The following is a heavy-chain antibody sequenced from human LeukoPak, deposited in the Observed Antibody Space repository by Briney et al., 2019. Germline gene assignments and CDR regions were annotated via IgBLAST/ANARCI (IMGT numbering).Heavy chain of an antibody. V-gene: IGHV1-69*06. CDR2: IIPIFDTA. Sequence: EASVKVSCKASGGTFSSYAISWVRQAPGQGLEWMGRIIPIFDTAIYAQKFQGRVTMTEDTSTDTAYMELSSLRSEDTAVYYCATGIPPSSGWYIDYWGQGTLVTVSS. D-gene: IGHD6-19*01. CDR3: ATGIPPSSGWYIDY. CDR1: GGTFSSYA. J-gene: IGHJ4*02.